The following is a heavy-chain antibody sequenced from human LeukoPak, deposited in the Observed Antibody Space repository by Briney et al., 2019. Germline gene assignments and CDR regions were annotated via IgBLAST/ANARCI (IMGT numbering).Heavy chain of an antibody. D-gene: IGHD3-3*01. CDR1: GFTFSSYW. CDR2: IKQDGSEK. CDR3: ARDYTIETYYDFWSGYSDY. J-gene: IGHJ4*02. Sequence: PGGSLRLSCAASGFTFSSYWMSWVRQAPGKGLEWVANIKQDGSEKYYVDSVKGRFTISRDNAKNSLYLQMNSLRAEDTAVYYCARDYTIETYYDFWSGYSDYWGQGTLVTVSS. V-gene: IGHV3-7*01.